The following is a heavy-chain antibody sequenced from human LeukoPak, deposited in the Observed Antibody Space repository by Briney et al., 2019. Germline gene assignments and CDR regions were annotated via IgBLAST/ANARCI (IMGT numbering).Heavy chain of an antibody. J-gene: IGHJ4*02. CDR3: AVAQPAVSYYFDC. CDR2: IYSGGST. CDR1: GFTVSSNY. D-gene: IGHD5-12*01. Sequence: GGSLRLSCAASGFTVSSNYMSWVRQAPGKGLEWVSVIYSGGSTYYADSVKGRFTISRDNSKNTLYLQMNSLRAEDTAVYYCAVAQPAVSYYFDCWGQGTLVTVSS. V-gene: IGHV3-66*02.